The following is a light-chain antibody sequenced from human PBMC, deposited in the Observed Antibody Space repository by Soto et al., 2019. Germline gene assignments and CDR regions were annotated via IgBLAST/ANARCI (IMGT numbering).Light chain of an antibody. CDR3: QQYNSYPWR. V-gene: IGKV1-5*03. CDR1: QSISSW. J-gene: IGKJ1*01. CDR2: KAS. Sequence: DIQMTQSPSTLSASVGDRVTVTYRASQSISSWLAWYQQKPGKAPKLLIYKASSLESGVPSRFSGSGSGTEFTLTISSLQPDDFATYYCQQYNSYPWRFGQGTKVDI.